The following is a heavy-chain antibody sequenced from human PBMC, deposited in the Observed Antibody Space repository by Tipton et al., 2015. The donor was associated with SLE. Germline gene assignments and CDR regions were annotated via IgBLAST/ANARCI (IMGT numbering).Heavy chain of an antibody. V-gene: IGHV4-59*12. J-gene: IGHJ4*02. CDR2: IDYTANP. CDR1: GGSIGSFY. Sequence: TLSLTCTVSGGSIGSFYWSWIRQPPGKGLEWIGNIDYTANPNYSPSLKSRVTISIDTSTNHFSLKLRSVTAADTAVYYCARPDYCAGGTCYLDWGQGILVTVSS. CDR3: ARPDYCAGGTCYLD. D-gene: IGHD2-8*02.